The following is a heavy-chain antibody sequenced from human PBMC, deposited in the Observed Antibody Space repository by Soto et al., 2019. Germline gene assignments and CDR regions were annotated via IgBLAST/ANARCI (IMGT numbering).Heavy chain of an antibody. CDR2: IYYSGST. J-gene: IGHJ5*02. CDR3: ARTHYDYSNLRWFDP. V-gene: IGHV4-30-4*01. D-gene: IGHD4-4*01. Sequence: ASETLSLTCTVSGGSISSGDYYWSWIRQPPGKGLEWIGYIYYSGSTYYNPSLKSRVTISVDTSKNQFSLKLSSVTAADTAVYYCARTHYDYSNLRWFDPWGQGTQVTVSS. CDR1: GGSISSGDYY.